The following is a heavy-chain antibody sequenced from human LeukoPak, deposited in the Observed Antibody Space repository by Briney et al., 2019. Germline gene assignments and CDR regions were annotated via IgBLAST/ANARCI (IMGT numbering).Heavy chain of an antibody. J-gene: IGHJ4*02. Sequence: ASVKVSCKASGYIFTTYAISWVQQAPRQGLEWMGWISVYNGDTNYAQNLQGRVTMTTDTSTSTAYMELRSLRSDDTAVYYCARDGLGTAVDYWGQGTLVSVSS. V-gene: IGHV1-18*01. CDR3: ARDGLGTAVDY. D-gene: IGHD6-13*01. CDR1: GYIFTTYA. CDR2: ISVYNGDT.